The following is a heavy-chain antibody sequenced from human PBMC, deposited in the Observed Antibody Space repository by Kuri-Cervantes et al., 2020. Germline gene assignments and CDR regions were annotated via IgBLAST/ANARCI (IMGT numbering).Heavy chain of an antibody. J-gene: IGHJ6*02. V-gene: IGHV3-74*01. CDR2: INSDGSST. CDR3: ARADSSGWYGWRYYYYYGMDV. CDR1: GFTFSSYW. D-gene: IGHD6-19*01. Sequence: GESLKISCAASGFTFSSYWMHWVRQAPGKGLVWVSRINSDGSSTSYADSVKGRFTISRDNAKNTLYLQMNSLRAEDTAVYYCARADSSGWYGWRYYYYYGMDVWGQGTTVTVSS.